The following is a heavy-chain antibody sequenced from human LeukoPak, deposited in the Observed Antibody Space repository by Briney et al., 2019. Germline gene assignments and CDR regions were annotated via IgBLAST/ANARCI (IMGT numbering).Heavy chain of an antibody. CDR2: INTNTGNP. D-gene: IGHD6-13*01. CDR1: GYTFTSYA. CDR3: ARDRLPRYSSSWYGGSAFDI. V-gene: IGHV7-4-1*02. Sequence: ASVKVSCKASGYTFTSYAMNWVRQAPGQGLEWMGWINTNTGNPTYAQGFTGRFVFSLDTSVSTAYLQISSLKAEDTAVYYCARDRLPRYSSSWYGGSAFDIWGQGTMVTVSS. J-gene: IGHJ3*02.